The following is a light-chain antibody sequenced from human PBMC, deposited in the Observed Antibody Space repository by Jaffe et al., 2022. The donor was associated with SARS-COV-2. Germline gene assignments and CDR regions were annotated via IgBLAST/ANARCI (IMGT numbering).Light chain of an antibody. CDR3: SSYTSSSTLI. Sequence: QSALTQPASVSGSPGQSITISCTGTNSDVGGYNYVSWYQQHPGKAPTLMIYYDTNRPSGVSNRFSGSKFGDTASLTISGLQAEDEADYYCSSYTSSSTLIFGGGTKLTVL. CDR2: YDT. CDR1: NSDVGGYNY. J-gene: IGLJ2*01. V-gene: IGLV2-14*01.